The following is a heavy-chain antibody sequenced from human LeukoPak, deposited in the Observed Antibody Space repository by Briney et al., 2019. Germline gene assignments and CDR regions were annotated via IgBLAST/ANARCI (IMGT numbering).Heavy chain of an antibody. D-gene: IGHD3-10*01. CDR1: GYTFTSYG. Sequence: ASVKVSCKASGYTFTSYGISWVRQAPGQGLEWMGWISAYNGNTNYAQKLQGRVTMTTDTSTSTAYMELRSLRSDDTAVYYCARTAGTYYYGSGSYSLDYWGQGTLVTVSS. CDR2: ISAYNGNT. CDR3: ARTAGTYYYGSGSYSLDY. J-gene: IGHJ4*02. V-gene: IGHV1-18*01.